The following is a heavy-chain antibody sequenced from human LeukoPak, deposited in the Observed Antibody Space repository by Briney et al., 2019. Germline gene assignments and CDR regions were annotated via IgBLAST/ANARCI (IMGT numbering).Heavy chain of an antibody. CDR3: AKVRGFGVATQGAFDI. V-gene: IGHV3-30*02. D-gene: IGHD3-3*01. J-gene: IGHJ3*02. CDR1: GFTFSSYG. CDR2: IRYDGSNK. Sequence: PGGSLRLSCAASGFTFSSYGMHWGRQAPGTGLEWVAFIRYDGSNKYYADSVKGRFTISRDNSKNTLYLQMNSLRAEDTAVYYCAKVRGFGVATQGAFDIWGKGKMVTVSS.